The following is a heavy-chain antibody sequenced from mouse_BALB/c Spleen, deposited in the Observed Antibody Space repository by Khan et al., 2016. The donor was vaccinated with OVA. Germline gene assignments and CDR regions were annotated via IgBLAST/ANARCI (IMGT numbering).Heavy chain of an antibody. J-gene: IGHJ3*01. CDR1: GFTFSTYG. CDR3: ARLAYSYNSEGFAY. D-gene: IGHD2-12*01. V-gene: IGHV5-6*01. CDR2: ISSGGSYT. Sequence: EVELVESGGDLVKPGGSLKLSCAASGFTFSTYGMSWVRQTPDKRLEWVATISSGGSYTYYPDNVKGRFTISRDNAKNTLFLQMSSLKSEDTAMYYCARLAYSYNSEGFAYWGQGTLVTVSA.